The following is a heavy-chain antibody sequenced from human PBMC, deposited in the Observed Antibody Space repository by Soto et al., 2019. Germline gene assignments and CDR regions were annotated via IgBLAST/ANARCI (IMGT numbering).Heavy chain of an antibody. CDR3: ARYGSGSYPPIDY. CDR2: IIPILGIA. Sequence: QVQLVQSGAEVKKPGSSVKVSCKASGGTFSSYTISWVRQAPGQGLEWMGRIIPILGIANYAQKFQGRVTITADKSTSTAYMELSSLRSEDTAVYYCARYGSGSYPPIDYWGQGTLVTVSS. V-gene: IGHV1-69*02. J-gene: IGHJ4*02. D-gene: IGHD3-10*01. CDR1: GGTFSSYT.